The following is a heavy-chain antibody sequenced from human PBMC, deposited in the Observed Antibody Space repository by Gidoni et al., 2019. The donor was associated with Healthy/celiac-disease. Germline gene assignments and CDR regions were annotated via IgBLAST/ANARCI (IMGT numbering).Heavy chain of an antibody. V-gene: IGHV4-4*07. CDR1: GGSISSYY. D-gene: IGHD6-13*01. CDR3: ARDSITIAAAGDNWFDP. J-gene: IGHJ5*02. Sequence: QVQLQESGPGLVKPSETLSLTCTVSGGSISSYYWSWIRQPAGKGLEWIGRIYTSGSTNYNPSLKSRVTMSVDTSKNQFSLKLSSVTAADTAVYYCARDSITIAAAGDNWFDPWGQGTLVTVSS. CDR2: IYTSGST.